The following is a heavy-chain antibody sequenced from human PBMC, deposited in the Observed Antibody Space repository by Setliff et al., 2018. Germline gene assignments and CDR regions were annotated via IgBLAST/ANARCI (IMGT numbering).Heavy chain of an antibody. J-gene: IGHJ4*02. V-gene: IGHV4-30-4*08. CDR3: ARESRYYYDNLGTLDY. CDR2: IYSSGST. D-gene: IGHD3-22*01. Sequence: PSETLSLTCTVSGGSISGGDYYWSWIRQPPGKGLEWIGYIYSSGSTYYNPSLKSRVSISVDTSKNQFSLKLSSVTAADTAVYYCARESRYYYDNLGTLDYWGQGTLVTVS. CDR1: GGSISGGDYY.